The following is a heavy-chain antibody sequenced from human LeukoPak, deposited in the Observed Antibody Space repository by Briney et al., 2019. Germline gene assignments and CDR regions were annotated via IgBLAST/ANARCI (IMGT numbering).Heavy chain of an antibody. CDR2: INPNSGGT. J-gene: IGHJ4*02. V-gene: IGHV1-2*02. D-gene: IGHD6-6*01. CDR3: ARDRAYSSSSIKY. Sequence: ASVKLSCKASGYTFTGYYMHWVRQAPGQGLEWMGWINPNSGGTNYAQKFQGRVTMTRDTSISTAYMELSRLRSDDTAVYYCARDRAYSSSSIKYWGQGTLVTVSS. CDR1: GYTFTGYY.